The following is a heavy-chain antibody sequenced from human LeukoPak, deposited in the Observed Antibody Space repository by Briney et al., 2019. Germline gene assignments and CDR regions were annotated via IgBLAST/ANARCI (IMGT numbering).Heavy chain of an antibody. CDR1: GFTFSSYS. J-gene: IGHJ4*02. Sequence: GGSLRLSCAASGFTFSSYSMNWVRQAPGKGLEWVSSISSSSSYIYYADSVKGRFTISRDNAKNSLYLQMNSLRAEDTAVYYCARERETSSTSGYGVWGQGTLVTVSS. CDR3: ARERETSSTSGYGV. D-gene: IGHD2-2*01. CDR2: ISSSSSYI. V-gene: IGHV3-21*01.